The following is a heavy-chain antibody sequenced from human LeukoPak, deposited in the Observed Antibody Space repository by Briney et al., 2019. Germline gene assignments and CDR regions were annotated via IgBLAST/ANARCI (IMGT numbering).Heavy chain of an antibody. CDR3: ARDVRGADYYYYYMDV. J-gene: IGHJ6*03. D-gene: IGHD3-10*01. Sequence: GGSLRLSCAASGFTFSSYSMNWVRQAPGKGLEWVSYISSSSSTIYYADSVKGRFTISRDNAKNSQYLQMNSLRAVDTAVYYCARDVRGADYYYYYMDVWGKGTTVTVSS. CDR2: ISSSSSTI. CDR1: GFTFSSYS. V-gene: IGHV3-48*04.